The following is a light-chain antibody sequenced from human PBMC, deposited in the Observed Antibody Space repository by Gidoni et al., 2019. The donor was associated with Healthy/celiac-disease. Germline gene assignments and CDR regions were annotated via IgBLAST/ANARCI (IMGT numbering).Light chain of an antibody. V-gene: IGKV1-39*01. J-gene: IGKJ2*01. CDR3: QQSYSTGT. Sequence: SLQSGVPSRFSGSGSGTDFTLTISSLQPEDFATYYCQQSYSTGTFXQXTKLEIK.